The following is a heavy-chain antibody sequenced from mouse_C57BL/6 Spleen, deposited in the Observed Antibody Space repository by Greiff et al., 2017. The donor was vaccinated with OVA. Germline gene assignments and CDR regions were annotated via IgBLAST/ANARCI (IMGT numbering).Heavy chain of an antibody. D-gene: IGHD2-2*01. V-gene: IGHV5-4*01. CDR2: ISDGGSYT. CDR3: ARDVGYDGYAMDY. Sequence: EVHLVESGGGLVKPGGSLKLSCAASGFTFSSYAMSWVRQTPEKRLEWVATISDGGSYTYYPDNVKGRFTISRDNAKNNLYLQMSHLKSEDTAMYYCARDVGYDGYAMDYWGQGTSVTVSS. CDR1: GFTFSSYA. J-gene: IGHJ4*01.